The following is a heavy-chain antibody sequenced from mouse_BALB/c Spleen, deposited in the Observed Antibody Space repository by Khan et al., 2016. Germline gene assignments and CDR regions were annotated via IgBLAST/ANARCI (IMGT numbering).Heavy chain of an antibody. CDR3: ASSTLSVYAIDY. D-gene: IGHD1-1*01. Sequence: VQLQQSGPELMKPGASVKISCKASGYSFTSYYMHWVKQSHGKSLEWIGYIDPFNGGTSYNQKFKGKATLTVEKSSSTAYMHLSSLTSEDTAIYYCASSTLSVYAIDYWGQGTSVTVSS. CDR1: GYSFTSYY. J-gene: IGHJ4*01. CDR2: IDPFNGGT. V-gene: IGHV1S135*01.